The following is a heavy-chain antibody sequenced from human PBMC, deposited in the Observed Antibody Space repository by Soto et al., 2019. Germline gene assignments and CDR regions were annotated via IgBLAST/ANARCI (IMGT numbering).Heavy chain of an antibody. CDR1: GYTFTSYG. D-gene: IGHD3-22*01. CDR3: ARGFDYYDSSGYYPFDY. Sequence: ASVKVSCKASGYTFTSYGISWVRQAPGQGLEWMGWISAYNGNTNYAQKLQGRVTMTTDTSTSTAYMELRSLRSDDTAVYYCARGFDYYDSSGYYPFDYWGQGTLVTSPQ. J-gene: IGHJ4*02. CDR2: ISAYNGNT. V-gene: IGHV1-18*01.